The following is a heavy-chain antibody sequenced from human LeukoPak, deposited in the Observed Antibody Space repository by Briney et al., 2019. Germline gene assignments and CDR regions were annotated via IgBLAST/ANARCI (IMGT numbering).Heavy chain of an antibody. D-gene: IGHD2-2*01. CDR3: ARMGDCSSTSCYEGDFYFDY. CDR1: GFALNSYS. V-gene: IGHV3-7*01. J-gene: IGHJ4*02. CDR2: IKQDGSEK. Sequence: GGSLRLSCAASGFALNSYSLSWVRQAPGKGLEWVANIKQDGSEKYYVDSVKGRFTISRDNAKNSLYLQMNSLRAEDTAVYYCARMGDCSSTSCYEGDFYFDYWGQGTLVTVSS.